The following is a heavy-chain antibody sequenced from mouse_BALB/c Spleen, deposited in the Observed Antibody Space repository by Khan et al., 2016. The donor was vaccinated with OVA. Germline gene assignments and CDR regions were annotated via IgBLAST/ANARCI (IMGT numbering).Heavy chain of an antibody. Sequence: IQLVQSGPELVKPGASVKISCKASGYTFTDYSMDWMRQSHGKSLAWIGYIFPNDGGTTYNQKLTTKATLTVDTSSRTAYMELRSLTSEDSAVYYCARSGYGSFAYRGQGTLVTVSA. CDR3: ARSGYGSFAY. D-gene: IGHD1-2*01. CDR1: GYTFTDYS. CDR2: IFPNDGGT. J-gene: IGHJ3*01. V-gene: IGHV1S29*02.